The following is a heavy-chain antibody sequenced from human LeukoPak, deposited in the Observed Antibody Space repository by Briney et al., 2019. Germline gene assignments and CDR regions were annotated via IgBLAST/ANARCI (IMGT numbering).Heavy chain of an antibody. CDR2: IRYDGSNK. J-gene: IGHJ4*02. CDR1: GFTFSSYG. D-gene: IGHD6-13*01. Sequence: GGSLRLSCAASGFTFSSYGMHWVRQAPGKGLEWVAFIRYDGSNKYYADSVKGPFPISRDNSHNTLYLQMNSLRAEDTAVYYCASPLPSYSSSWYPPLDYWGQGTLVTVSS. V-gene: IGHV3-30*02. CDR3: ASPLPSYSSSWYPPLDY.